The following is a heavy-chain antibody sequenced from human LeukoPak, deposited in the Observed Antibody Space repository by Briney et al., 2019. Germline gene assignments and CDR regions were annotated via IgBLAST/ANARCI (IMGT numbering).Heavy chain of an antibody. CDR1: GFTVSSNY. CDR3: ARDLSGRFGEYRNYYYYYGMDV. CDR2: IYSGGST. D-gene: IGHD3-10*01. V-gene: IGHV3-53*01. J-gene: IGHJ6*02. Sequence: GGSLRLSCAASGFTVSSNYMSWVRQAPGKGLEWVSVIYSGGSTYYADSVKGRFTISRDNSKNTLYLQMNSLRAEDTAVYYCARDLSGRFGEYRNYYYYYGMDVWGQGTTVTVSS.